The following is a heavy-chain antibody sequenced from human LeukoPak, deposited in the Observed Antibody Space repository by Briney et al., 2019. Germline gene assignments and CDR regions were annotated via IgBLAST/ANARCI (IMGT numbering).Heavy chain of an antibody. CDR1: GFTFSSYG. CDR2: ISGSGGST. CDR3: AKAIREGYNFYFDY. V-gene: IGHV3-23*01. D-gene: IGHD5-24*01. Sequence: GGTLRLSCAASGFTFSSYGMNWVRQAPGKGLEWVSAISGSGGSTYYADSVKGRITISRDNSKNMLYLQMNSLRAEDTAVYYCAKAIREGYNFYFDYWGQGTLVTVSS. J-gene: IGHJ4*02.